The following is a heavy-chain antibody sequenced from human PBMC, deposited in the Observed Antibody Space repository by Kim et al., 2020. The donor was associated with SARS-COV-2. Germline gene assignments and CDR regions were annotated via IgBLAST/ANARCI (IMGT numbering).Heavy chain of an antibody. CDR3: AGEAVAGLYYYYYYGMDV. V-gene: IGHV4-39*02. D-gene: IGHD6-19*01. CDR2: IYYSGST. Sequence: SETLSLTCTVSGGSISSSSYYWGWIRQPPGKGLEWIGSIYYSGSTYYNPSLKSRVTISVDTSKNQFSLKLSSVTAADTAVYYCAGEAVAGLYYYYYYGMDVWGQGTTVTVSS. CDR1: GGSISSSSYY. J-gene: IGHJ6*02.